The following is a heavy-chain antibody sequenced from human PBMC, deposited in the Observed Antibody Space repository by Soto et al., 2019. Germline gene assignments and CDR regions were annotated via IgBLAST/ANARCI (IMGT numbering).Heavy chain of an antibody. J-gene: IGHJ6*03. D-gene: IGHD3-3*01. CDR3: AKSEDLTIFGVVPPYYYYMDV. CDR2: INPSGGST. V-gene: IGHV1-46*03. Sequence: ASVKVSCKASGYTFTSYYMHWVRQAPGQGLEWMGIINPSGGSTSYAQKFQGRVTMTRDTSTSTVYMELSSLRSEDTAVYYCAKSEDLTIFGVVPPYYYYMDVWGKGTTVTVSS. CDR1: GYTFTSYY.